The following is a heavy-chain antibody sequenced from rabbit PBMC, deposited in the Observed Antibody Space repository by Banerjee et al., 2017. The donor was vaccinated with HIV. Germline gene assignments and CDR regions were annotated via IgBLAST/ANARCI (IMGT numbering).Heavy chain of an antibody. CDR2: IYTGSGAT. V-gene: IGHV1S43*01. J-gene: IGHJ3*01. CDR1: GLDFSSSFW. Sequence: QEQLVEYGGDLVQPEGSLTLTCKASGLDFSSSFWICWVRQAPGKGLEWVGCIYTGSGATYYANWVNGRFTISRSTSLNTVDLKVTSLTAADTATYFCARDLAGVIGWNFGLWGQGTLVTVS. D-gene: IGHD4-1*01. CDR3: ARDLAGVIGWNFGL.